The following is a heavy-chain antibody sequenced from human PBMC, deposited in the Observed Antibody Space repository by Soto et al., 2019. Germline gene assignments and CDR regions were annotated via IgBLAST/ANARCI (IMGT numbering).Heavy chain of an antibody. J-gene: IGHJ4*02. V-gene: IGHV3-48*03. CDR2: ISSDGATI. Sequence: EVQMVESGGGLVQPGGSLRLSCEVSGLTFSKFEMTWVRQAPGQGLEWVSSISSDGATIYYADSVKGRFTISRDNDKNLLLLQKNSLKAEDTVIYYCGLVEFGARPYWGQGPRVTVSS. CDR1: GLTFSKFE. CDR3: GLVEFGARPY. D-gene: IGHD2-8*02.